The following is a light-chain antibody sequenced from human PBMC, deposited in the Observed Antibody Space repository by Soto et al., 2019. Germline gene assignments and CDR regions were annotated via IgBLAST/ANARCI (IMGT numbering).Light chain of an antibody. CDR1: QTIGRNY. Sequence: EIVLTQSPGTLSLSPGETATLSCRASQTIGRNYLAWYQQKPGQAPRLLIFGTSTRATGIPDRFSGSGSGTDFTLSISRLEPEDFAVYYCQQYANSPLLTFGGGTKV. CDR3: QQYANSPLLT. J-gene: IGKJ4*01. CDR2: GTS. V-gene: IGKV3-20*01.